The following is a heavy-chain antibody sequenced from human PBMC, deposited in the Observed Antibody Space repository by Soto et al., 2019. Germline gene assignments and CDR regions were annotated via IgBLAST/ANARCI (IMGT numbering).Heavy chain of an antibody. CDR1: GFTFDDYA. CDR3: ARAAEKAYYDFWSGYYPPDY. V-gene: IGHV3-9*01. D-gene: IGHD3-3*01. J-gene: IGHJ4*02. CDR2: ISWNSGSI. Sequence: PGGSLRLSCAASGFTFDDYAMHWVRQAPGKGLEWVSGISWNSGSIGYADSVKGRFTISRDNAKNTLYLQMNSLRAEDTAVYYCARAAEKAYYDFWSGYYPPDYWGQGTLVTVSS.